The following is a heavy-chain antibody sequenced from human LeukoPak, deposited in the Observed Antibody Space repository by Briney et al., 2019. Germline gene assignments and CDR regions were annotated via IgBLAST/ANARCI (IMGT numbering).Heavy chain of an antibody. CDR2: IYHSGST. Sequence: SETLSLTCAVSGGSISIGGYSWSWIRQPPGKGLEWIGYIYHSGSTYYNPSLKSRVTISVDRSKNQFSLKLSSVTAADTAVYYCARGFDYGDAFDIWGQGTMVTVSS. D-gene: IGHD4-17*01. V-gene: IGHV4-30-2*01. CDR1: GGSISIGGYS. CDR3: ARGFDYGDAFDI. J-gene: IGHJ3*02.